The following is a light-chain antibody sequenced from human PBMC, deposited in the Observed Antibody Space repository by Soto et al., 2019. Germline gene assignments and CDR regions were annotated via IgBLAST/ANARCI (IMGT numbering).Light chain of an antibody. CDR1: QSISGS. J-gene: IGKJ1*01. V-gene: IGKV1-5*03. Sequence: GVRVTIACRASQSISGSLAWYQQKPGKAPKLLIYEASNLKSGVPSRFSGSGSGTEYTLTISSLQPDDSASYYCQQYNGYWTFGQGTRVEIK. CDR2: EAS. CDR3: QQYNGYWT.